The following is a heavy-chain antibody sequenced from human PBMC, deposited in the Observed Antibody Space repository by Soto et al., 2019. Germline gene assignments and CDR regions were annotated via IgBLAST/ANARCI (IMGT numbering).Heavy chain of an antibody. V-gene: IGHV1-69*06. J-gene: IGHJ6*02. CDR1: GGTFSSYA. CDR3: ARAPDTVVVHLEGYYYGMDV. CDR2: IIPIFGTA. Sequence: SVKVSCKASGGTFSSYAISWVRQAPGQGLEWMGGIIPIFGTANYAQKFQGRVTITADKSTSTAYMELSSLRSEDTAVYYCARAPDTVVVHLEGYYYGMDVWGQGTTVTVSS. D-gene: IGHD2-2*01.